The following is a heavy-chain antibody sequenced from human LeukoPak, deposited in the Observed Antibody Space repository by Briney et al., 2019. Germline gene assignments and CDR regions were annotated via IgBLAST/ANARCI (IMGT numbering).Heavy chain of an antibody. D-gene: IGHD3-10*01. Sequence: ASVKVSCKASGYTFTSYDINWARQATGQGLEWMGWMNPNSGNTGYAQKFQGRVTMTRDTSISTAYMELSRLRSDDTAVYYCARVPSVTMVRGVFDYWGQGTLVTVSS. CDR3: ARVPSVTMVRGVFDY. V-gene: IGHV1-8*01. J-gene: IGHJ4*02. CDR2: MNPNSGNT. CDR1: GYTFTSYD.